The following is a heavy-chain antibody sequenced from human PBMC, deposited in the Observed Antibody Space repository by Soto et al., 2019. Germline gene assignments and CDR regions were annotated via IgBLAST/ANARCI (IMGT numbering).Heavy chain of an antibody. CDR2: MSGSSSTT. V-gene: IGHV3-23*04. CDR1: GFTFSNYA. CDR3: AKNQERELPRVIDF. Sequence: EVYLVESGGGLAQPGASLRLSCAASGFTFSNYAMSWVRQAPGGGLEWVSSMSGSSSTTYYADSVRGRFTISRDRSKNTLYLQMSSLRAEDTALYYCAKNQERELPRVIDFWGQGTLVTVSS. D-gene: IGHD1-7*01. J-gene: IGHJ4*02.